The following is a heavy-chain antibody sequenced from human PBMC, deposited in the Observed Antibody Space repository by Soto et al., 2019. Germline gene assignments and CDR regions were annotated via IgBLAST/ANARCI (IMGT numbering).Heavy chain of an antibody. J-gene: IGHJ1*01. V-gene: IGHV3-9*01. CDR1: GFSVEYYV. Sequence: GGSLGLGCAACGFSVEYYVVDGVRQIPGKGLEWVSGINWNSGSIGYGDSVKGRFAISRDNAKNSLHLQMNSLSAEDTASYYCVKDESINWYSGHFRHWGQGTLVTVSS. CDR2: INWNSGSI. CDR3: VKDESINWYSGHFRH. D-gene: IGHD6-13*01.